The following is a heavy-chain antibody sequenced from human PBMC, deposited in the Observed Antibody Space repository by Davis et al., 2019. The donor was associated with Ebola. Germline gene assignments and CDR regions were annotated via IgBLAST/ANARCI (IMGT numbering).Heavy chain of an antibody. CDR3: ARVPAPADGSHFDY. V-gene: IGHV1-69*13. CDR1: GGTFSSYA. D-gene: IGHD5-24*01. Sequence: SVKVSCKASGGTFSSYAISWVRQAPGQGLEWMGGIIPIFGTANYAQKFQGRVTVTADESTSTAYMELSSLRSEDTAVYYCARVPAPADGSHFDYWGQGTLVTVSS. CDR2: IIPIFGTA. J-gene: IGHJ4*02.